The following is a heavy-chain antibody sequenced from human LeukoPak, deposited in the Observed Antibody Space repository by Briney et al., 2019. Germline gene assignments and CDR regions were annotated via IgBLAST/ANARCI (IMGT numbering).Heavy chain of an antibody. CDR3: ARGSQVGDSEFDP. CDR2: IYYSGST. D-gene: IGHD4-17*01. J-gene: IGHJ5*02. Sequence: SETLSLTCTVSGVSLSSYYLSWIRQPPGKGLEWIGYIYYSGSTNYNPSLKSRVTISADTSKNQFSLKLSSVTAADTAVYYCARGSQVGDSEFDPWGQGTLVTVSS. V-gene: IGHV4-59*01. CDR1: GVSLSSYY.